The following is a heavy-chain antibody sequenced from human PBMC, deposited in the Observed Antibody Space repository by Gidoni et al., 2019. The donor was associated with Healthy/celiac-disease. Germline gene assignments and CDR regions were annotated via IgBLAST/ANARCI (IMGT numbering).Heavy chain of an antibody. J-gene: IGHJ6*02. CDR2: IAYDESNK. V-gene: IGHV3-30*16. Sequence: QVQLVESGGGVVQPGASRRPSCAASGFTFSSYALHWVRQAPGKGLEWVALIAYDESNKCYADSVKGRFTIFSDTAKNTLYLQMNSLRAEDTAVYYCARYQYDFWSAQEGYYYYCMDVWGQGTTVTVSS. CDR1: GFTFSSYA. CDR3: ARYQYDFWSAQEGYYYYCMDV. D-gene: IGHD3-3*01.